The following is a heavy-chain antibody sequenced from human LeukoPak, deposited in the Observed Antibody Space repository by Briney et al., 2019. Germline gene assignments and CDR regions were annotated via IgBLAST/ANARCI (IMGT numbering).Heavy chain of an antibody. D-gene: IGHD6-6*01. V-gene: IGHV4-39*07. J-gene: IGHJ6*03. CDR2: IYYSGST. CDR3: ARGRKAARGKLRDYYYYYMDV. CDR1: GGSINSSYYY. Sequence: PSETLSLTCTVSGGSINSSYYYWGWIRQPPGKGLEWIGSIYYSGSTYYNPSLKSRVTISVDTSKNQFSLKLSSVTAADTAVYYCARGRKAARGKLRDYYYYYMDVWGKGTTVTVSS.